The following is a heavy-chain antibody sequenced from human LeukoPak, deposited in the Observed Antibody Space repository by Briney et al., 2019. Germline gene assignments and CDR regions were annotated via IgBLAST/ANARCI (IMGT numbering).Heavy chain of an antibody. Sequence: GGSLRLSCAASGFSFSSYSMNWVRQAPGKGLEWVSSISFSGTYIYYADSLKGRITISRDNARRSLFLQMNSLRAEDTAVYYCARGSWLRGFDYWGQGTLVTVSS. D-gene: IGHD3-10*01. J-gene: IGHJ4*02. CDR1: GFSFSSYS. CDR2: ISFSGTYI. V-gene: IGHV3-21*04. CDR3: ARGSWLRGFDY.